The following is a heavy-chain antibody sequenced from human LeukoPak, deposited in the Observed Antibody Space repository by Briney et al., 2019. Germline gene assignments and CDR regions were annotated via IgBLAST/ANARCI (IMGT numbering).Heavy chain of an antibody. CDR3: ARDGGADASGYDV. J-gene: IGHJ3*01. V-gene: IGHV1-69*04. CDR1: GGNFNSYV. Sequence: SVKVSCKASGGNFNSYVFSWVRQAPGQGPEWMGRIIPMIKKTNSAQKFRGRVAISADMSTTTVYMELSSLTSEDTAIYYCARDGGADASGYDVWGQGTLVTVSS. D-gene: IGHD5-12*01. CDR2: IIPMIKKT.